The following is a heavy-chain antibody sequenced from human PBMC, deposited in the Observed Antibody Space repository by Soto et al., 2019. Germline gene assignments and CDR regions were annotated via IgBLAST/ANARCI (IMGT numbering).Heavy chain of an antibody. CDR2: INAGNGNT. CDR3: ARDAVVTVKGRFWYFDL. V-gene: IGHV1-3*01. CDR1: GYNITRYG. J-gene: IGHJ2*01. Sequence: GAPVKVFCKATGYNITRYGIRWVRQAQGQRLKWMGWINAGNGNTKYSQKFQGRAPITRDTSASTAYMELSSLRSEDTAVYYCARDAVVTVKGRFWYFDLWGRGTLVTVSS. D-gene: IGHD2-15*01.